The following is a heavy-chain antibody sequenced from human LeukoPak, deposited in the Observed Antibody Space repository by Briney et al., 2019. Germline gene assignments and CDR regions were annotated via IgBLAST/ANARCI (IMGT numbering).Heavy chain of an antibody. CDR1: GGPISSYY. V-gene: IGHV4-59*01. CDR3: ASRKLGNDY. J-gene: IGHJ4*02. CDR2: IYYSGST. Sequence: SETLSLTCTVSGGPISSYYWSWIRQPPGKGLEWIGYIYYSGSTNYNPSLKSRVTISVDTSKIQFSLKLSSVTAADTAVYYCASRKLGNDYWGQGTLVTVSS. D-gene: IGHD7-27*01.